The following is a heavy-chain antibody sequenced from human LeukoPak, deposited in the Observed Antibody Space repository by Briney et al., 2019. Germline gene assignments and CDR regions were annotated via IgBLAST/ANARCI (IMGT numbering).Heavy chain of an antibody. CDR3: ARAQTKHPFDY. V-gene: IGHV1-46*01. D-gene: IGHD1/OR15-1a*01. CDR2: INPSGGST. J-gene: IGHJ4*02. Sequence: ASVKVSCKASGYTFTNYYMHWVRQAPGQGLEWMGIINPSGGSTSYAQKFQGRVTMTRDTSTSTVYMELSSLRSEDTAVYYCARAQTKHPFDYWGQGTLVTVSS. CDR1: GYTFTNYY.